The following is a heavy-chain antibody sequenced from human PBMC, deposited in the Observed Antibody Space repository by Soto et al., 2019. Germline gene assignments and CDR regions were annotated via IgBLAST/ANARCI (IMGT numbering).Heavy chain of an antibody. CDR1: GGSFSGYY. Sequence: PSETLSLTCAVYGGSFSGYYWSWIRQPPGKGLEWIGEINHSGSTNYNPSLKSRVTISVDTSKNQFSLKLSSVTAADTAVYYCARLGIDYDYSNYGGYYYYYMDVWGKGTTVTVSS. J-gene: IGHJ6*03. V-gene: IGHV4-34*01. CDR2: INHSGST. D-gene: IGHD4-4*01. CDR3: ARLGIDYDYSNYGGYYYYYMDV.